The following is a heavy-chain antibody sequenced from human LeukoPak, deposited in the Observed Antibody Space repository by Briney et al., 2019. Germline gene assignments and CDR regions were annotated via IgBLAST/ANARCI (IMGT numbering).Heavy chain of an antibody. CDR2: IYYSGST. D-gene: IGHD2-2*01. CDR3: ARGRIVVVPAAMLRYYYYGMDV. J-gene: IGHJ6*02. V-gene: IGHV4-59*12. Sequence: SETLSLTCTVSGGSISSYYWSWIRQPPGKGLEWIGYIYYSGSTNYNPSLKSRVTISVDTSKNQFSLKLSSVTAADTAVYYCARGRIVVVPAAMLRYYYYGMDVWGQGTTVTVSS. CDR1: GGSISSYY.